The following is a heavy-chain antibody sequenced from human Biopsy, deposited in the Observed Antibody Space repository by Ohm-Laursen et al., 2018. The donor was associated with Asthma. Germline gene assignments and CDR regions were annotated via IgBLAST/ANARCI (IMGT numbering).Heavy chain of an antibody. J-gene: IGHJ3*02. CDR2: ISKDASTQ. D-gene: IGHD1-1*01. V-gene: IGHV3-30*01. CDR1: GFSFSNFA. Sequence: SLRLSCTATGFSFSNFAIHWVRQAPGKGLEWVGVISKDASTQDYADSVKGRFTMARDNSKNTLDLQMNSLREEDTAAYYCVRDGTDDAFDIWGQGTVVSVSS. CDR3: VRDGTDDAFDI.